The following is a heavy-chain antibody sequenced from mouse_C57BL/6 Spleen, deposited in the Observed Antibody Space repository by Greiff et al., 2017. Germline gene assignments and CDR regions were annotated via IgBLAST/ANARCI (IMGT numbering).Heavy chain of an antibody. CDR2: IDPEDGDT. V-gene: IGHV14-2*01. Sequence: VQLKESGAELVKPGASVKLSCTASGFNIKDYYMHWVKQRTEQGLEWIGRIDPEDGDTNYAPKFQGKATITADTSSNTAYLQLSSLTSEDTAVYYCASWGYEWFAGWGQGTLVTVSA. CDR3: ASWGYEWFAG. J-gene: IGHJ3*01. D-gene: IGHD2-2*01. CDR1: GFNIKDYY.